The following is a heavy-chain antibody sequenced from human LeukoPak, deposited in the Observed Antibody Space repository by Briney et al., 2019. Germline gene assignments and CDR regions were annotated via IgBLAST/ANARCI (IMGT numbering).Heavy chain of an antibody. CDR2: IYYIGST. CDR1: GGSISSYY. D-gene: IGHD3-22*01. Sequence: SETLSLTCTVSGGSISSYYWSWIRQPPGKGLEWIGYIYYIGSTNYNPSLKSRVTISVDTSKNQFSLKLSSVTAADTAVYYCARPAPYYYDEAFDIWGQGTMVTVSS. CDR3: ARPAPYYYDEAFDI. J-gene: IGHJ3*02. V-gene: IGHV4-59*08.